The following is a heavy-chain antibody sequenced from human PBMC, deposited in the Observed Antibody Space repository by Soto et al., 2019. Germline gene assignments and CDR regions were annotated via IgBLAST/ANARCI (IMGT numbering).Heavy chain of an antibody. CDR3: AREIRGGISRDV. D-gene: IGHD6-13*01. CDR1: GGSFSGYY. J-gene: IGHJ6*03. Sequence: PSETLSLTCAVYGGSFSGYYWSWIRQPPGKGLEWIGEINHSGSTNYNPSLKSRVTISVDTSKNQFSLKLSSVTAADTAVYYCAREIRGGISRDVWGKGTTVTVS. V-gene: IGHV4-34*01. CDR2: INHSGST.